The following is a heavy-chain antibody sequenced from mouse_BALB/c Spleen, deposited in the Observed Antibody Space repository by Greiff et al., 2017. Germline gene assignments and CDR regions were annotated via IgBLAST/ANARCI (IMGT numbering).Heavy chain of an antibody. CDR1: GFNIKDTY. D-gene: IGHD2-14*01. Sequence: VQLQQSGAELVKPGASVKLSCTASGFNIKDTYMHWVKQRPEQGLEWIGRIDPANGNTKYDPKFQGKATITADTSSNTAYLQLSSLTSEDTAVYYCARGVRPYAMDYWGQGTSVTVSS. V-gene: IGHV14-3*02. CDR2: IDPANGNT. J-gene: IGHJ4*01. CDR3: ARGVRPYAMDY.